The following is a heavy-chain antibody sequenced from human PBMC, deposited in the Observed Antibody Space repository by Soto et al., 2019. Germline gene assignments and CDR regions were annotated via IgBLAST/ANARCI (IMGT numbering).Heavy chain of an antibody. V-gene: IGHV4-39*01. CDR2: IDYNGVT. CDR1: GGSIYRSGYY. CDR3: GKVLVGATGHTDSDS. J-gene: IGHJ4*02. D-gene: IGHD2-15*01. Sequence: SETLSLTCTVSGGSIYRSGYYWGWIRQPPGRGLEWIGNIDYNGVTYSNPSLKSRVTISRDTSKNQFSLKLTSVTAADTALYYCGKVLVGATGHTDSDSWGPGTLVTAPQ.